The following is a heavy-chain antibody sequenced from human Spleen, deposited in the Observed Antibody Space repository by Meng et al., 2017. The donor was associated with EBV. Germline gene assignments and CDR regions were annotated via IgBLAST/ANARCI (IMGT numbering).Heavy chain of an antibody. D-gene: IGHD6-25*01. CDR3: ARQQGDSSDRWFDP. V-gene: IGHV4-39*01. CDR2: IYYHGNT. CDR1: GGSITSTRYF. J-gene: IGHJ5*02. Sequence: QLQLQESGPGLVKASDTLSLTCTVSGGSITSTRYFWGWIRQPPGKGLEWIGNIYYHGNTYYNPSLKSRVSISIDTSKSQFSLRLTSVTAADTAVYYCARQQGDSSDRWFDPWGQGTLVTVSS.